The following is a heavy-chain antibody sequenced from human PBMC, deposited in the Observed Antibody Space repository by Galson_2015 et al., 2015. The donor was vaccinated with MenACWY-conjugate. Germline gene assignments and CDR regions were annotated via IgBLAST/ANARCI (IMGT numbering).Heavy chain of an antibody. D-gene: IGHD6-19*01. CDR1: GFTFRNFA. V-gene: IGHV3-23*01. J-gene: IGHJ4*02. CDR2: ISGTGGST. CDR3: AKANRGSSGWYEEPYFDY. Sequence: SLRLSCAASGFTFRNFAMSWVLQAPGKGLEWVSTISGTGGSTYYADSAKGRFTISRDNSKNTLHLQMNSLRAEDTAVYYCAKANRGSSGWYEEPYFDYWGQGTLVTVSS.